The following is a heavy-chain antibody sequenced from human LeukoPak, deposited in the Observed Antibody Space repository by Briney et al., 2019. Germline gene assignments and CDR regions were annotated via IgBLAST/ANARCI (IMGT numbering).Heavy chain of an antibody. CDR2: ISASGSTI. D-gene: IGHD1-14*01. CDR3: ARVIPGAFDY. J-gene: IGHJ4*02. V-gene: IGHV3-11*01. Sequence: PGGSLRLSCAASGFTFSDYYMSWIRQAPGKGLEYVSYISASGSTIFYADSVKGRFTISRDSAKNSLYLQMNSLRAEDTAVYYCARVIPGAFDYWGQGTLVTVSS. CDR1: GFTFSDYY.